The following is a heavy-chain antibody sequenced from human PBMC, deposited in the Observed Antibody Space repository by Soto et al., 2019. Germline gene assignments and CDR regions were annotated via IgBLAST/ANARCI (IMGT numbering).Heavy chain of an antibody. D-gene: IGHD3-3*01. CDR3: ARAPSGSYDFWSGDYYYYGMDV. V-gene: IGHV4-59*01. J-gene: IGHJ6*02. Sequence: KTSETLSLTCTVSGGSISSYYWSWIRQPPGKGLEWIGYIYYSGSTNYNPSLKSRVTISVDTSKNKFSLKLSSVTAADTAVYYCARAPSGSYDFWSGDYYYYGMDVWGQGTTVTVSS. CDR2: IYYSGST. CDR1: GGSISSYY.